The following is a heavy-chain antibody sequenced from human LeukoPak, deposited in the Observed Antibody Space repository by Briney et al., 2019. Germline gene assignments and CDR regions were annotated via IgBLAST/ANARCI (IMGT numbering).Heavy chain of an antibody. V-gene: IGHV3-53*01. D-gene: IGHD4-17*01. CDR2: IFSGGNT. CDR3: ARAGGSTVSHSDY. Sequence: GGSLRLSCAASGFIVSSNYMSWVRQAPGKGLEWVSAIFSGGNTYYADSVKGRFTISRDNSKNTMYLQMNSLGAEDTAVYYCARAGGSTVSHSDYWGQGTLVTVSS. CDR1: GFIVSSNY. J-gene: IGHJ4*02.